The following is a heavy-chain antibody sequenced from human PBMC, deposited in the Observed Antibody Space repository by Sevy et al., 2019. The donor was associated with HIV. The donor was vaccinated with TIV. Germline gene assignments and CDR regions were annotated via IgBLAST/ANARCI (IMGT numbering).Heavy chain of an antibody. CDR1: GFTFSDHY. Sequence: GGSLRLSCAASGFTFSDHYMEWVRQAPGKGLEWVGRIRNKADSYTTEYAASVKGRFTISRDESKNSLYLLMNSLKTEDTAVYYCATHAGIAAASGVSDYWGQGTLVTVSS. J-gene: IGHJ4*02. D-gene: IGHD6-13*01. CDR3: ATHAGIAAASGVSDY. V-gene: IGHV3-72*01. CDR2: IRNKADSYTT.